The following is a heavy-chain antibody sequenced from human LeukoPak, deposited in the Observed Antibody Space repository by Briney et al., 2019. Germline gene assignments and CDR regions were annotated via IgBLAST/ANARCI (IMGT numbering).Heavy chain of an antibody. V-gene: IGHV3-23*01. J-gene: IGHJ6*03. CDR1: GFSFTSYA. CDR3: AKNGDRGAYCSGGSCYPYYYYYMDV. CDR2: ISGSGAST. Sequence: QPGGSLRLSCAASGFSFTSYAMSWVRQAPGKGLEWVSAISGSGASTYYADSVKGRFTISRDNSKNTLYLQMNSLRAEDTAVYYCAKNGDRGAYCSGGSCYPYYYYYMDVWGKGTTVTISS. D-gene: IGHD2-15*01.